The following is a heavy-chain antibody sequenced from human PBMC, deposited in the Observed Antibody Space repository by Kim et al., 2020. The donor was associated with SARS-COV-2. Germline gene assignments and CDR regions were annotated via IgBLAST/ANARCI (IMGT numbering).Heavy chain of an antibody. D-gene: IGHD6-19*01. J-gene: IGHJ4*02. CDR2: FTGSGGST. CDR3: AKDYSSGWYYFDY. Sequence: GGSLRLSCAASGFSFSSYAMSWVRQAPGKGLEWVSAFTGSGGSTYYAASVKGRFTISRDNSKNTLYLQMNSLRAEDTAVYYCAKDYSSGWYYFDYWGQGTPVTVSS. CDR1: GFSFSSYA. V-gene: IGHV3-23*01.